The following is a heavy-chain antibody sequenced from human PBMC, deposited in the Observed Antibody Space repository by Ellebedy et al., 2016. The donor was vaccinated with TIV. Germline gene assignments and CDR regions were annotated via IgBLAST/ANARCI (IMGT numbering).Heavy chain of an antibody. CDR2: IRSEAYGGTT. V-gene: IGHV3-49*04. Sequence: GESLKISCAASGFTFSSYAMSWVRQAPGKGLEWIGSIRSEAYGGTTEYAPSVKGRFIISRDDSKNSLHLQMKSLKNEDTAVYYCAREVRREWFDPWGQGTLVTVSS. CDR1: GFTFSSYA. D-gene: IGHD1-26*01. J-gene: IGHJ5*02. CDR3: AREVRREWFDP.